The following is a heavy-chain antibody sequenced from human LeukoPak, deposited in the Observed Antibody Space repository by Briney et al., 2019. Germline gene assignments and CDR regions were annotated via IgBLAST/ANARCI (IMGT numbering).Heavy chain of an antibody. J-gene: IGHJ4*02. CDR2: IKQEGVET. CDR1: GFTFSNYW. CDR3: ARGGIHSGYYHFDS. D-gene: IGHD3-22*01. V-gene: IGHV3-7*01. Sequence: GGSLRLSCAASGFTFSNYWMTWVRQAPGKGLEWVALIKQEGVETYYAESVKGRFTISRDNSKNSLFLEMNSPRDDHTAVHYCARGGIHSGYYHFDSWGRGTPVSVSS.